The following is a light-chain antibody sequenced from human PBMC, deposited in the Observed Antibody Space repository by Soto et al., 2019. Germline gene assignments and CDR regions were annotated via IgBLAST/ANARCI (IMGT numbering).Light chain of an antibody. J-gene: IGLJ2*01. V-gene: IGLV1-47*01. CDR2: RNN. CDR3: TAWDDSLSGHVV. CDR1: SSNIGSNY. Sequence: QSVLTQPPSAAGTPGQRVTISCSGSSSNIGSNYVYWYQQLPGTAPKLLIYRNNQRPSGVPDRFSDSKAGTSPSLAISGLRSEDEADYYCTAWDDSLSGHVVFGGGTKLTVL.